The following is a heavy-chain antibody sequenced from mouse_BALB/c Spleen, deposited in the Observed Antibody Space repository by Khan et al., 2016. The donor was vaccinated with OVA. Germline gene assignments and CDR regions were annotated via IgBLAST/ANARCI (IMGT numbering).Heavy chain of an antibody. J-gene: IGHJ3*01. CDR3: ARAWAVRRNAWFSY. D-gene: IGHD2-14*01. Sequence: VQLKESGAELVRPGASVKISCKAFGYTFSNHHINWVKQRPGQGLDWIGYIIPYNDYTNYNQKFMGKATLTVDKSSSTAYMELSSLTSEDFAVYYGARAWAVRRNAWFSYWGQGTLVTVSA. CDR2: IIPYNDYT. V-gene: IGHV1S45*01. CDR1: GYTFSNHH.